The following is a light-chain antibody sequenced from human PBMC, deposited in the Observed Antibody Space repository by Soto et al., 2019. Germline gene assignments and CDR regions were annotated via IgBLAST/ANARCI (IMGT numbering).Light chain of an antibody. CDR2: LGS. Sequence: DIVMTQSPLSLPVTPGEPASISCRSSQSLLQSNGYNYLDWYVQRPGQSPQLLIYLGSNRASGVPDRFSGSGSGTDFTLKISRVEAEDVGVYFCMQSLHTPLTFGGGTKVEIK. J-gene: IGKJ4*01. CDR3: MQSLHTPLT. CDR1: QSLLQSNGYNY. V-gene: IGKV2-28*01.